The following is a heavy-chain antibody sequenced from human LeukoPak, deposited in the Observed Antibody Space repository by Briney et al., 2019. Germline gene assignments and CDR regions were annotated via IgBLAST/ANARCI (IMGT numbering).Heavy chain of an antibody. D-gene: IGHD2-21*02. CDR3: ARSVVVTAPLGY. Sequence: SETLSLTCTVSGYSISLGYHWGWIRQLPGKGLEWIANIYHNGRTYYNPSLTSRGTISVDTSKNQFSLKVTFVTAADTAVYYCARSVVVTAPLGYWGQGTLVTVSS. V-gene: IGHV4-38-2*02. J-gene: IGHJ4*02. CDR2: IYHNGRT. CDR1: GYSISLGYH.